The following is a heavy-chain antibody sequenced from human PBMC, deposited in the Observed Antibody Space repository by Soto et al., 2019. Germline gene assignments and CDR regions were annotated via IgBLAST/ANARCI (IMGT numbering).Heavy chain of an antibody. CDR2: IYYSGST. V-gene: IGHV4-59*08. CDR3: ARGYYDILTGYRNMYYYYGMDV. CDR1: GGSISSYY. J-gene: IGHJ6*02. Sequence: SETLSLTCTVSGGSISSYYWSWIRQPPGKGLEWIGYIYYSGSTNYNPSLKSRVTISVDTSKNQFSLKLSSVTAADTAVYYCARGYYDILTGYRNMYYYYGMDVWGQGTTVTVSS. D-gene: IGHD3-9*01.